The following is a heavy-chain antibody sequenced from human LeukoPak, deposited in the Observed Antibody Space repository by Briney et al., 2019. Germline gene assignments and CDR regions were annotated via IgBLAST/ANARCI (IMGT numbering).Heavy chain of an antibody. CDR3: TSFDY. CDR1: GFTFSSYE. V-gene: IGHV3-73*01. Sequence: GGSLRLSCAASGFTFSSYEMNWVRQAPGKGLEWVGRIRSKANSYATAYAASVKGRFTISRDDSKNTAYLQMNSLKTEDTAVYYCTSFDYWGQGTLVTVSS. J-gene: IGHJ4*02. CDR2: IRSKANSYAT.